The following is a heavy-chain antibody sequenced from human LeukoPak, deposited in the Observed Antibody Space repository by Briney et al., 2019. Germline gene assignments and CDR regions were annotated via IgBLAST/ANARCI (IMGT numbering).Heavy chain of an antibody. CDR2: SNHSGST. V-gene: IGHV4-34*01. Sequence: PSETLSLTCAVYGASFSGHYWSWIRQPPGKGLEWIGESNHSGSTNYNPLLKSRVIISVDTSKKQFSLKLSSVTAADTAVYYCARHAAVAYFDILTEEDYWGQGTLVTVSS. D-gene: IGHD3-9*01. CDR1: GASFSGHY. J-gene: IGHJ4*02. CDR3: ARHAAVAYFDILTEEDY.